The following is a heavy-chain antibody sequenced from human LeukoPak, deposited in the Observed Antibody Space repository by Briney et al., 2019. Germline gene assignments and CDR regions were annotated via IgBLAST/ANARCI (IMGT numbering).Heavy chain of an antibody. CDR1: GYTFSNYC. CDR3: ARGHGSGYTNYFDP. J-gene: IGHJ5*02. V-gene: IGHV1-46*01. CDR2: FNPTYDIP. Sequence: ASVKVSCKASGYTFSNYCMHWVRQAPGQGLEWMGIFNPTYDIPIYAQTFEGRVTMTRDLSTSTVYMELSTLRSDDTAVYYCARGHGSGYTNYFDPWGQGTLVTVSS. D-gene: IGHD3-10*01.